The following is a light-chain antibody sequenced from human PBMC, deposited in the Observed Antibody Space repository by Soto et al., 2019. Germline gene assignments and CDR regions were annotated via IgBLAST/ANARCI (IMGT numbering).Light chain of an antibody. CDR2: KAS. Sequence: DIQMTQYPSTLSASVGDRVTITCRASQSISSWLAWYQQKPGKAPKLLIYKASSLQSGVPSRFSGSGSGTEFTLTISSLQPDDFATYYCQQYNSYSWTFGRGTKVELK. J-gene: IGKJ1*01. V-gene: IGKV1-5*03. CDR1: QSISSW. CDR3: QQYNSYSWT.